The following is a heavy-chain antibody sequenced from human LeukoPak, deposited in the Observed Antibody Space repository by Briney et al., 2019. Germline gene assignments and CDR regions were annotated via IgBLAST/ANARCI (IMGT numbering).Heavy chain of an antibody. J-gene: IGHJ3*02. Sequence: ASVKVSCKASGYTFTSYGISWVRQAPGQGLEWMGWISAYNGNTHYAQKLQGRVTMTTDTSTSTAYMELGSLRSDDTAVYYCARGLQENLAWLTAFSAFDIWGQGTMVTVSS. CDR2: ISAYNGNT. D-gene: IGHD6-19*01. CDR1: GYTFTSYG. V-gene: IGHV1-18*01. CDR3: ARGLQENLAWLTAFSAFDI.